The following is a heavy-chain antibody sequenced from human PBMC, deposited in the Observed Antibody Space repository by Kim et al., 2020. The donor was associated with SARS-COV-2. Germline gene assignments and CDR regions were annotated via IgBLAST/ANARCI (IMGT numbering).Heavy chain of an antibody. CDR3: AKALLVESRFGMDV. Sequence: GGSLRLSCAASGFTFPTFLMRWVRQAPGQGLEWVSSITTSGTWYADSVKCRFTISRDDSKNTLYLQMNSLRAEDTAVYYCAKALLVESRFGMDVWGQGTT. V-gene: IGHV3-23*01. CDR2: ITTSGT. D-gene: IGHD2-2*01. CDR1: GFTFPTFL. J-gene: IGHJ6*02.